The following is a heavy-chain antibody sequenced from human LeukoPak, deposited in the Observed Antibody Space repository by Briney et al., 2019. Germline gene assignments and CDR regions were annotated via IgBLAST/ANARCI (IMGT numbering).Heavy chain of an antibody. CDR3: ASSLITGTTLGYYYYYMDV. Sequence: GASVKVSCKASGYTFTSYGISWVRQAPGQGLEWMGWISAYNGNTNYAQKLQGRVTMTTDTSTSTAYMELSSLRSEDTAVYYCASSLITGTTLGYYYYYMDVWGKGTTVTVSS. D-gene: IGHD1-7*01. J-gene: IGHJ6*03. CDR2: ISAYNGNT. CDR1: GYTFTSYG. V-gene: IGHV1-18*01.